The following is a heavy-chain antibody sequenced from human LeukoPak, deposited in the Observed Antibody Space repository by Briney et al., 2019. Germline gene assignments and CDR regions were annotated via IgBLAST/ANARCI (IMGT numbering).Heavy chain of an antibody. V-gene: IGHV3-23*01. CDR2: ISGSGGDT. J-gene: IGHJ5*02. D-gene: IGHD1-1*01. CDR3: AKDRTGTTGRDWLDP. CDR1: GFIFRAYG. Sequence: GGSLRLSCAASGFIFRAYGMSWVRQAPGKGLEWVSGISGSGGDTYYADSVKGRFTISRDNSKNTLYLQMDSLRVDDTAVYHCAKDRTGTTGRDWLDPWGQGILVTVSS.